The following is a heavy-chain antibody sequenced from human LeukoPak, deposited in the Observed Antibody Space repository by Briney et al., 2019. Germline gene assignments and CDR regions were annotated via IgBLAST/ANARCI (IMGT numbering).Heavy chain of an antibody. CDR2: IKSKTDGGIT. V-gene: IGHV3-15*01. CDR3: TTGDTAMVDGNYFDY. Sequence: PGGSLRLSCAASGFTFSNAWMSWVRQAPGKGLEWVGRIKSKTDGGITDYAAPVKGRFTISRDDSKNTLYLQMNSLKTEDTAVYYCTTGDTAMVDGNYFDYWGQGTLVTVSS. D-gene: IGHD5-18*01. CDR1: GFTFSNAW. J-gene: IGHJ4*02.